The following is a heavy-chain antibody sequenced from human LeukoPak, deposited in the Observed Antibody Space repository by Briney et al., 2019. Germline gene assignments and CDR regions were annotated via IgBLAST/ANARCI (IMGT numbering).Heavy chain of an antibody. V-gene: IGHV4-59*08. D-gene: IGHD4-23*01. Sequence: SETLSLTCIVSGSISSYYWTWIRQPPGKGLEWIGHSYFTGNPNYNPSLKSRVTIPVGPPKNQFSLKLTSVTAADTAVYYCAGLRSTVAWSSFDYWGQGILVTAAS. CDR2: SYFTGNP. CDR1: GSISSYY. J-gene: IGHJ4*02. CDR3: AGLRSTVAWSSFDY.